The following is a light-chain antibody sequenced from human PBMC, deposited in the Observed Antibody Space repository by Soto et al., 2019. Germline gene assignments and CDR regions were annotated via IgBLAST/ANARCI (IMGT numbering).Light chain of an antibody. CDR3: QQYGSSPIT. CDR2: GAS. Sequence: EIVLTQSPGTMSSSPGERVTLFCRSSQSTSSNYLAWYQQKPGQAPRLLIYGASSRATGIPDRFSGSGSGTDFTLTISRLEPEDFAVYYCQQYGSSPITFGQGTRV. J-gene: IGKJ5*01. CDR1: QSTSSNY. V-gene: IGKV3-20*01.